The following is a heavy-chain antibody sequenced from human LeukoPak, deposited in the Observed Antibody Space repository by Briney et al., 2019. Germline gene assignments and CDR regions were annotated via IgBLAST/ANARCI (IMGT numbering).Heavy chain of an antibody. D-gene: IGHD3-3*01. Sequence: GGSLRLSCAASGFTFSSSAMHWVRQPPGKGLECLTVISNDESNKYYADSVKGRFTISRDNSKNMLYLQMNSLRTEDTAVYYCAKNGNYDFWSGYYGDYWGQGTLVTVSS. V-gene: IGHV3-30*18. CDR3: AKNGNYDFWSGYYGDY. CDR2: ISNDESNK. J-gene: IGHJ4*02. CDR1: GFTFSSSA.